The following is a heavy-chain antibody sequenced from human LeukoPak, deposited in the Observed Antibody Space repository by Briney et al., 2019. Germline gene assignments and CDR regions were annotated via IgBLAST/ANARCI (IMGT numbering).Heavy chain of an antibody. CDR2: IIPIFGTA. CDR1: GGTFSSYA. D-gene: IGHD3-10*01. J-gene: IGHJ4*02. Sequence: SVKVSCKASGGTFSSYAISWVRQAPGQGLEWMGRIIPIFGTANYAQKFQGRVTITTDESTSAAYMELSSLRSEDTAVYYCARVSYYYGSEAPYYFDYWGQGTLVTVSS. CDR3: ARVSYYYGSEAPYYFDY. V-gene: IGHV1-69*05.